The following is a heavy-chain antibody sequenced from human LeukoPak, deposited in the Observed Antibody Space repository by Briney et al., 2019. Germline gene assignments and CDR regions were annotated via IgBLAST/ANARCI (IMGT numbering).Heavy chain of an antibody. CDR1: GYTFNIYA. CDR3: ARRSGNAFDI. J-gene: IGHJ3*02. V-gene: IGHV7-4-1*02. CDR2: INTNTGNP. Sequence: ASVKVSCKASGYTFNIYAMYWVRLAPGQGLECMGWINTNTGNPTYAQGFTGRFAFSLDTSVSTAFLQISSLKAEDTAVYYCARRSGNAFDIWGLGTMVTVSS.